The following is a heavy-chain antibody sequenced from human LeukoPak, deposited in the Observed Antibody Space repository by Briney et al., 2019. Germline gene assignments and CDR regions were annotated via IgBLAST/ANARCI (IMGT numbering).Heavy chain of an antibody. CDR1: GGTFISYA. J-gene: IGHJ6*02. Sequence: SVKVSCKASGGTFISYAISWVRQAPGQGLEWMGRIIPIFGIANYAQKFQGRVTITADKSTSTAYMELSSLRSEDTAVYYCASTDGYNNDYYYGMDVWGQGTTVAVSS. CDR3: ASTDGYNNDYYYGMDV. V-gene: IGHV1-69*04. CDR2: IIPIFGIA. D-gene: IGHD5-24*01.